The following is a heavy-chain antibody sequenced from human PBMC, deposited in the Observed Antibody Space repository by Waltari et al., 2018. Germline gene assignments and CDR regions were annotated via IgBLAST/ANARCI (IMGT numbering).Heavy chain of an antibody. CDR2: INHNNGGT. V-gene: IGHV1-2*02. D-gene: IGHD6-6*01. J-gene: IGHJ4*02. CDR3: ARRKDGSSWGYDY. Sequence: QVQIVQSGAEVKEPGASVKVSCKASAYTFTGYYIHWVRQAPEQGLEWMGWINHNNGGTKYSQNFQGRVTMTRDTSISTAYMELSSLTSDDTAVYYCARRKDGSSWGYDYWGQGTLVTVSS. CDR1: AYTFTGYY.